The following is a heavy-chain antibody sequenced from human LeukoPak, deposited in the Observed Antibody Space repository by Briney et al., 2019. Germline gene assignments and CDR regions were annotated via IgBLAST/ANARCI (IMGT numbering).Heavy chain of an antibody. J-gene: IGHJ6*02. D-gene: IGHD3-22*01. V-gene: IGHV1-46*01. CDR2: INPSGGST. CDR1: GYTFTSYY. CDR3: ARVGHYYDSSGFISYYYGMDV. Sequence: VSVKVSCKASGYTFTSYYMHWVRQAPGQGLEWMGIINPSGGSTSYAQKFQGRVTMTRDTSTSTVYMELSSLRSEDTAVYYCARVGHYYDSSGFISYYYGMDVWGQGTTVTVSS.